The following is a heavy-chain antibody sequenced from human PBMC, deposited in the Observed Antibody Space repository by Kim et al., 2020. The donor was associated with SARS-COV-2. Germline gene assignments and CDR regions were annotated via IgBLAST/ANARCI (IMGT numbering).Heavy chain of an antibody. Sequence: SVKVSCKASGGTFSSYAISWVRQAPGQGLEWMGGIIPIFGTANYAQKFQGRVTITADESTSTAYMELSSLRSEDTAVYYCARQLWFGELFYDYWGQGTLVTVSS. J-gene: IGHJ4*02. CDR2: IIPIFGTA. D-gene: IGHD3-10*01. CDR3: ARQLWFGELFYDY. V-gene: IGHV1-69*13. CDR1: GGTFSSYA.